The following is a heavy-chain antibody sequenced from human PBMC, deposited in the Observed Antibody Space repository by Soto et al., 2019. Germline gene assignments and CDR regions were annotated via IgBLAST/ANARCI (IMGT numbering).Heavy chain of an antibody. CDR3: ARDRIAVADEDGMDV. V-gene: IGHV4-59*01. J-gene: IGHJ6*02. CDR1: GGSISSYY. Sequence: PSETLSLTCTVSGGSISSYYWSWIRQPPGKGLGWIGYIYYSGSTNYNPSLKSRVTISVDTSKNQFSLKLSSVTAADTAVYYCARDRIAVADEDGMDVWGQGTTVTVSS. D-gene: IGHD6-19*01. CDR2: IYYSGST.